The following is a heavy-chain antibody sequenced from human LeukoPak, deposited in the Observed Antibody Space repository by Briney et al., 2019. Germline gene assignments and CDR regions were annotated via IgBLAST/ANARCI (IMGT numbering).Heavy chain of an antibody. Sequence: GGSLRLSCAASGFTFSDYYMSWIRQAPGKGLEWVSYISSSSSYTNYADSVEGRFTISRDNAKNSLYLQMNSLRAEDTAVYYCAREGAGTTVTTYFDLWGRGTLVTVSS. CDR3: AREGAGTTVTTYFDL. V-gene: IGHV3-11*05. D-gene: IGHD4-17*01. CDR1: GFTFSDYY. CDR2: ISSSSSYT. J-gene: IGHJ2*01.